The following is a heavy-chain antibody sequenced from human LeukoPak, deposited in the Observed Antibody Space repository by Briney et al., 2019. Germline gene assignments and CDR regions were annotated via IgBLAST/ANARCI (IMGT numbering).Heavy chain of an antibody. CDR1: GFTFSSYA. V-gene: IGHV3-23*01. CDR3: AKDPVGTEGGSSSWYLFFDY. CDR2: ISGSGGST. Sequence: GGSLRLSCAASGFTFSSYAMSWIRQAPGKGLEWVSAISGSGGSTYYADSVKGRFTISRDNSKNTLYLQMNSLRAEDTAVYYCAKDPVGTEGGSSSWYLFFDYWGQGTLVTVSS. D-gene: IGHD6-13*01. J-gene: IGHJ4*02.